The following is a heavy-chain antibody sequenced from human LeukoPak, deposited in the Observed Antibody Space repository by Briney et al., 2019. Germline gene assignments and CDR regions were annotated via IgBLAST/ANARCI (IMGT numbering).Heavy chain of an antibody. J-gene: IGHJ4*02. CDR1: GFTFSSYG. D-gene: IGHD1-26*01. Sequence: GGSLRLSCAASGFTFSSYGMHWVRQAPGKGLGWVAVIWYDGSNTYYADSVKGRFTISRDNAKNSLYLQMNSLRAEDTAVYYCARGLPYSGSSMGYWGQGTLVTVSS. CDR3: ARGLPYSGSSMGY. V-gene: IGHV3-33*01. CDR2: IWYDGSNT.